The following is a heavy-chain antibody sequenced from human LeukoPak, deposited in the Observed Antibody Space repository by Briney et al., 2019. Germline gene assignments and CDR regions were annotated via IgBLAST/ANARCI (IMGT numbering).Heavy chain of an antibody. CDR1: GFTFSSYE. J-gene: IGHJ4*02. CDR2: ISSSGSTI. CDR3: ARDYYYDSSGYPYFDY. V-gene: IGHV3-48*03. Sequence: PGGSLRLSCAASGFTFSSYEMNWARQAPGKGLEWVSYISSSGSTIYYADSVKGRFTISRDNAKNSLYLQMNSLRAEDTAVYYCARDYYYDSSGYPYFDYWGQGTLVTVSS. D-gene: IGHD3-22*01.